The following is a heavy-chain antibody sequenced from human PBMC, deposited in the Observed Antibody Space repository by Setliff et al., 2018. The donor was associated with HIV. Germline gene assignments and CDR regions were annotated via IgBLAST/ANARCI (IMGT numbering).Heavy chain of an antibody. J-gene: IGHJ4*02. CDR1: GYTFTGYY. D-gene: IGHD4-17*01. Sequence: ASVKVSCKASGYTFTGYYIHWVRQAPGQGLEWMGRISPNTGGTIYAQKLQGRVTMTRDTSISTAHMELSSLTSDDTAVYYCARVATVTTPFDYWGQGTLVTVSS. V-gene: IGHV1-2*06. CDR2: ISPNTGGT. CDR3: ARVATVTTPFDY.